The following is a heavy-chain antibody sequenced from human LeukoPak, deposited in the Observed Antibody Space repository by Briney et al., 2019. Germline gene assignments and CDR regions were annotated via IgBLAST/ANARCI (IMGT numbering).Heavy chain of an antibody. CDR3: ARDNWNYGSSMDV. D-gene: IGHD1-7*01. Sequence: SDTLSLTCTVSGGSFSSYYWCWIRQPQGKGLEWIGYIYYSGSTNYNPSLKSRVTISVDTSKNQFSLKLSSVTAADTAVYHCARDNWNYGSSMDVWGQGTTVTVSS. CDR2: IYYSGST. CDR1: GGSFSSYY. J-gene: IGHJ6*02. V-gene: IGHV4-59*01.